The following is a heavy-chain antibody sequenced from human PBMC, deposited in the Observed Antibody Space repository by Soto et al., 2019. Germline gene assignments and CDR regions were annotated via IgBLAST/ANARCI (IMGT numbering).Heavy chain of an antibody. CDR1: GYTFTSYY. Sequence: ASVKVSCKASGYTFTSYYMHWVRQAPGQGLEWMGIINPSGGSTSYAQKFQGRVTMTRDTSTSTVYMELSSLRSEDTAVYYCARGDGSGSYIPRNYYYGMDVWGQGTTVTVSS. J-gene: IGHJ6*02. V-gene: IGHV1-46*01. CDR2: INPSGGST. CDR3: ARGDGSGSYIPRNYYYGMDV. D-gene: IGHD3-10*01.